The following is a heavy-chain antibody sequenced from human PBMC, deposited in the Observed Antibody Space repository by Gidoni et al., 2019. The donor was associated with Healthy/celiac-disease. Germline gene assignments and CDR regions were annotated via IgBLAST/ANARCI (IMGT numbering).Heavy chain of an antibody. J-gene: IGHJ4*02. Sequence: QVQLVQSGAEVKKPGASVKVSCKASGYTFTGYYMHWVRQDPGQGLEWMGWINPNRGGTNYAQKFQGRVTMTRDTSISTAYMELSRLRSDDTAVYYCASRFGELFSFDYWGQGTLVTVSS. CDR3: ASRFGELFSFDY. V-gene: IGHV1-2*02. D-gene: IGHD3-10*01. CDR2: INPNRGGT. CDR1: GYTFTGYY.